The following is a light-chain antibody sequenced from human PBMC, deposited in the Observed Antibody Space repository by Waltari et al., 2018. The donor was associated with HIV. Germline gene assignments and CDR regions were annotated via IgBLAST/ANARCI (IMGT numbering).Light chain of an antibody. CDR2: DND. J-gene: IGLJ3*02. CDR1: SGDIADKS. Sequence: NFLLTQPHSVSESPGKTVTISCTRSSGDIADKSLQWYQQRPGSAPNTVIYDNDRRPSGVPDRFSGSIDRSSNSAALTISGLQTEDEADYFCQSYDTSRQVVFGGGTRLTVL. CDR3: QSYDTSRQVV. V-gene: IGLV6-57*03.